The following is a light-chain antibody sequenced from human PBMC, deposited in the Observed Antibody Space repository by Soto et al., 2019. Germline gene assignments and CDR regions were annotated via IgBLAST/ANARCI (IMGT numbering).Light chain of an antibody. CDR1: QSVSSNY. Sequence: ESVLTQSPGTLSLSLGERATLSCRASQSVSSNYLAWYQQRPGQAPRLLIYGASSRATGIPHRFSGSGSGTDFARTIGRLEPEDFAVYYCQQYGSSGTFGQGTKVDIK. J-gene: IGKJ1*01. CDR3: QQYGSSGT. CDR2: GAS. V-gene: IGKV3-20*01.